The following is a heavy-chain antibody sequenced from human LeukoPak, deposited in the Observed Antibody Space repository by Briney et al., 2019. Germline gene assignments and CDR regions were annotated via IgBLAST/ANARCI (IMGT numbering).Heavy chain of an antibody. J-gene: IGHJ5*02. CDR2: INIGGTNT. Sequence: GGSLRLSCAASGFTFNDYYMSWIRQAPGKGLEWLSYINIGGTNTHYADSVKGRFTISRDNAKKSPYLEMNNLRAEDTAVYYCATDGAGFDTWGQGVLVTVSS. CDR3: ATDGAGFDT. CDR1: GFTFNDYY. V-gene: IGHV3-11*01.